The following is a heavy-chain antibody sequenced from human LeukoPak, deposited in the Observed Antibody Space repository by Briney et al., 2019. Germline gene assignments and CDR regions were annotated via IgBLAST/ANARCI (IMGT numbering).Heavy chain of an antibody. CDR3: ARDGVGSYSGSYIDY. Sequence: GASVKVSCKASGYTFTSYYMHWVRQAPGQGLEWMGIINPSGGSTSYAQKFQGRVTMTRDTSTSTVYMELSSLRPEDTAVYYCARDGVGSYSGSYIDYWGQGTLVTVSS. V-gene: IGHV1-46*01. CDR1: GYTFTSYY. J-gene: IGHJ4*02. D-gene: IGHD1-26*01. CDR2: INPSGGST.